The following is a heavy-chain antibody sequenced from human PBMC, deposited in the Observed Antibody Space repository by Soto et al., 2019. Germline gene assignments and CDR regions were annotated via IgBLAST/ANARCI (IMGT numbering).Heavy chain of an antibody. CDR3: AKPRGSIAAAKYGMDV. CDR1: GFTFSSYG. J-gene: IGHJ6*02. V-gene: IGHV3-30*18. CDR2: ISYDGSNK. Sequence: GGSLRLSCAASGFTFSSYGMHWVRQAPGKGLEWVAVISYDGSNKYYADSVKGRFTISRDNSKNTLYLQMNSLRAEDTAVYYCAKPRGSIAAAKYGMDVWGQGTTVTVSS. D-gene: IGHD6-13*01.